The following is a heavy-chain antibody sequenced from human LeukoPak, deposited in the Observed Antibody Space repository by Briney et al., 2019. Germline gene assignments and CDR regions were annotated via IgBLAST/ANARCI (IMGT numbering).Heavy chain of an antibody. Sequence: SGESLTLSCAPCGFTFNSYAMRWVRQAAGKGVAWVAAISGSGDNTYYADSVKGRFTISRDNSKNTLYLQTNSLTAGDTAVYYCANRPIGVAGKPNYYFDYSGQGTLVTVSS. D-gene: IGHD6-19*01. J-gene: IGHJ4*02. CDR1: GFTFNSYA. CDR2: ISGSGDNT. V-gene: IGHV3-23*01. CDR3: ANRPIGVAGKPNYYFDY.